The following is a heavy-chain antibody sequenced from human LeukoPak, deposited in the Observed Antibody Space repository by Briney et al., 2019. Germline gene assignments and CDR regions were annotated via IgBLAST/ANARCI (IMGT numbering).Heavy chain of an antibody. CDR1: GFTFGSYE. Sequence: GGSLRLSCAASGFTFGSYEMNWVRQAPGRGLEWVSYISSSGSTIYYADSVKGRFTISRDNAKNSLYLQMNSLRAEDTAVYYCARDLSQTTGTSFDFDYWGQGTLVTVSS. D-gene: IGHD1-1*01. J-gene: IGHJ4*02. CDR2: ISSSGSTI. V-gene: IGHV3-48*03. CDR3: ARDLSQTTGTSFDFDY.